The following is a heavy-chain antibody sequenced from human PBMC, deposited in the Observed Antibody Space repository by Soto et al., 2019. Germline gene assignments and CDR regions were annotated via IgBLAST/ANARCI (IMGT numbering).Heavy chain of an antibody. Sequence: PSETLSLTCTVSGGSISSYYWSWIRQPPGKGLEWIGYIYYSGSTNYNPSLKSRVTISVDTSKNQFSLKLSSVTAADTAVYYCARETGEYSSSYFDYWGQGTLVTVSS. CDR2: IYYSGST. V-gene: IGHV4-59*01. D-gene: IGHD6-6*01. CDR3: ARETGEYSSSYFDY. J-gene: IGHJ4*02. CDR1: GGSISSYY.